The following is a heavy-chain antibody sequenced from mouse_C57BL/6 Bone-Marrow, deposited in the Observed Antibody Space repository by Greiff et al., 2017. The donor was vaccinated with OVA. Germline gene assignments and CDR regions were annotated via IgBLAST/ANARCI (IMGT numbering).Heavy chain of an antibody. Sequence: VQVVESGPGLVQPSQSLSITCTVSGFSLTSYGVHWVRQSPGKGLEWLGVIWSGGSTDYNAAFISRLSISKDNSKSQVFFKMNSLQADDTAIYYCARNSDYDAWFAYWGQGTLVTVSA. J-gene: IGHJ3*01. V-gene: IGHV2-2*01. CDR3: ARNSDYDAWFAY. D-gene: IGHD2-4*01. CDR1: GFSLTSYG. CDR2: IWSGGST.